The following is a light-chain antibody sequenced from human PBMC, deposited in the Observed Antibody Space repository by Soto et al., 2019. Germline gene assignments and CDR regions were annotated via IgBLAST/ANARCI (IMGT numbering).Light chain of an antibody. J-gene: IGKJ1*01. CDR2: AAS. Sequence: EVVLTQSPGTVSLSPGESATLSCRASQSVTSNYLAWYQQKPGQAPRLLIYAASSRATGMPDRFSGSGSGTDFTLSINRLEPEDCAVYYCHQYGSSITWTFGQGTKVE. CDR1: QSVTSNY. V-gene: IGKV3-20*01. CDR3: HQYGSSITWT.